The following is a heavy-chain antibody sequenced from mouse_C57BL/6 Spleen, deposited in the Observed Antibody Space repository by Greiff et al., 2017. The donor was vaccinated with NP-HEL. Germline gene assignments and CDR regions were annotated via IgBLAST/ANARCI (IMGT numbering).Heavy chain of an antibody. V-gene: IGHV1-62-2*01. CDR2: FYPGSGSI. CDR1: GYTFTEYT. Sequence: QVQLQQSGAELVKPGASVKLSCKASGYTFTEYTIHWVKQRSGQGLEWIGWFYPGSGSIKYNEKFKDKATLTADKSSSTVYMELSRLTSEDTAVYFYARHEDGGGSGPDWFAYWGQGTLVTVSA. CDR3: ARHEDGGGSGPDWFAY. D-gene: IGHD3-2*02. J-gene: IGHJ3*01.